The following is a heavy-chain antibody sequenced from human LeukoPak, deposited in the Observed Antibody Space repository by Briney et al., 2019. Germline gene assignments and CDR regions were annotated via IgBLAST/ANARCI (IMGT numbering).Heavy chain of an antibody. D-gene: IGHD3-9*01. Sequence: PGGSLRLSCAASGFTFSSYWMHWVRQAPGKGLVWVSRINSDGSSTSYADSVKGRFTISRDNAKNSLYLQMNSLRAEDTAVYYCARPLRVGAFDIWGQGTMVTVSS. V-gene: IGHV3-74*01. J-gene: IGHJ3*02. CDR1: GFTFSSYW. CDR2: INSDGSST. CDR3: ARPLRVGAFDI.